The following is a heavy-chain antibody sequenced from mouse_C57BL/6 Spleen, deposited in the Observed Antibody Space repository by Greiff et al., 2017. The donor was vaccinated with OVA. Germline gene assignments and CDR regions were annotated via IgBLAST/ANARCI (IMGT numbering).Heavy chain of an antibody. CDR3: ARVVAGGTYYSMDY. CDR1: GYTFTSYW. Sequence: QVQLQQPGAELVRPGSSVKLSCKASGYTFTSYWMDWVKQRPGQGLEWIGNIYPSDSATHYNQKIKDKATLTVDQSSSTAYLQLSSLTSEDSAVYYCARVVAGGTYYSMDYWGQGTSVTVSS. CDR2: IYPSDSAT. J-gene: IGHJ4*01. D-gene: IGHD1-1*01. V-gene: IGHV1-61*01.